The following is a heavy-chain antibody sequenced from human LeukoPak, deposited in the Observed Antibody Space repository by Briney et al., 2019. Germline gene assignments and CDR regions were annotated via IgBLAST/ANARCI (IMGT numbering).Heavy chain of an antibody. CDR3: ARYGDSSGYYDYYFDY. D-gene: IGHD3-22*01. CDR1: GYSFTSYW. CDR2: IYPGDSDT. V-gene: IGHV5-51*01. J-gene: IGHJ4*02. Sequence: GESLKISCKGSGYSFTSYWIGWVRQMPGKGLKWMGIIYPGDSDTRYSPSFQGQVTISADKSISTAYLQWSSLKASDTAMYYCARYGDSSGYYDYYFDYWGQGTLVTVSS.